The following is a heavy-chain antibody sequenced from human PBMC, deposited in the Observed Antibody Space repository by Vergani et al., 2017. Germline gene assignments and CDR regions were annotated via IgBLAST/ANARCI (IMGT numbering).Heavy chain of an antibody. Sequence: VQLVESGGGLVKPGGSLRLPCQGFGFTFQNNTMTWVRQAPGKGLDWVSSISSSSAYLHYADSVKGRFTISRDNAKKSLFLQMNSLRADDTAVYYCASRVSANGGLDTWGEGTLVSVSS. D-gene: IGHD2-15*01. V-gene: IGHV3-21*02. CDR3: ASRVSANGGLDT. CDR2: ISSSSAYL. CDR1: GFTFQNNT. J-gene: IGHJ5*02.